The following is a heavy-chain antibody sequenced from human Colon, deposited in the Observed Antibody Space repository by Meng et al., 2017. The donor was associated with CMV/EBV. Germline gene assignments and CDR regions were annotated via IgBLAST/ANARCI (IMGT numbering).Heavy chain of an antibody. CDR1: NGSFSGYF. V-gene: IGHV4-34*12. J-gene: IGHJ4*02. D-gene: IGHD2-2*01. Sequence: QGQLQQWGEGLLKPSGTLSLPVGVYNGSFSGYFWTWIRQPPGKGLEWIGEIFRDGSTKYNPSLQSRVTMSVDTSKNHFSLNLRSVTAADTAVYFCARATKPNCWEVLEYWGQGTLVTVSS. CDR2: IFRDGST. CDR3: ARATKPNCWEVLEY.